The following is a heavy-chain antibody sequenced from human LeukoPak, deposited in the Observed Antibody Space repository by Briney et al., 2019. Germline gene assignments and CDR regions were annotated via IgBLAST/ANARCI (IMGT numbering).Heavy chain of an antibody. V-gene: IGHV3-23*01. D-gene: IGHD4-17*01. Sequence: GGSLRLSCVASGFTFNTYAMSWVRQAPGKGLEWVSSISGSGGSTNYADSVKGRFTISRDNSKNTLYLQMDGLRADDTAVYYCARGTITTVTDSWGPGTLVTVSS. J-gene: IGHJ4*02. CDR2: ISGSGGST. CDR3: ARGTITTVTDS. CDR1: GFTFNTYA.